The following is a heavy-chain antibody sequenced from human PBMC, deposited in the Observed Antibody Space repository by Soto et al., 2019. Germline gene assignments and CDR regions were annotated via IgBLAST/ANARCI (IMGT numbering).Heavy chain of an antibody. J-gene: IGHJ6*02. D-gene: IGHD3-22*01. CDR2: ISSSTTTI. CDR3: AREYDSSGYYYYGMDV. V-gene: IGHV3-48*02. Sequence: EVQLVESGGGLVQPGGSLRLSCAASGFTFSSYSMNWVRQAPGKGLEWVSYISSSTTTIHYADSVKGRFTISRDNDKNSLFLQMDSLRDEDTAVYYCAREYDSSGYYYYGMDVWGQGTTVTVSS. CDR1: GFTFSSYS.